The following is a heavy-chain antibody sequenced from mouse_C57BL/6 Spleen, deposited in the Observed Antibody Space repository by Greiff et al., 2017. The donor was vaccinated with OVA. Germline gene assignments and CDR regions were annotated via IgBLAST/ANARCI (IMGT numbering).Heavy chain of an antibody. CDR3: TRGNWDVWFAY. CDR2: ISSGGDYI. Sequence: EVQLVESGEGLVKPGGSLKLSCAASGFTFSSYAMSWVRQTPEKRLEWVAYISSGGDYIYYADTVKGRFTISSDNARNTLYLQMSSLKSEDTAMYYCTRGNWDVWFAYWGQGTLVTVSA. V-gene: IGHV5-9-1*02. D-gene: IGHD4-1*01. J-gene: IGHJ3*01. CDR1: GFTFSSYA.